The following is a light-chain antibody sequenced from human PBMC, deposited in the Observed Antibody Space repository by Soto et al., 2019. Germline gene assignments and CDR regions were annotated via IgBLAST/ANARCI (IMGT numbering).Light chain of an antibody. Sequence: DIQMTQSPSSVSASVGDRVTITCRASQGISSWLAWYQQNPGKAPKLLIYAASSLQSGVPSRFSGSGSGTDFSLTFSSLQPENFATYYSQQSSSLPPGFTVGPGTTVDIK. V-gene: IGKV1-12*01. J-gene: IGKJ3*01. CDR2: AAS. CDR3: QQSSSLPPGFT. CDR1: QGISSW.